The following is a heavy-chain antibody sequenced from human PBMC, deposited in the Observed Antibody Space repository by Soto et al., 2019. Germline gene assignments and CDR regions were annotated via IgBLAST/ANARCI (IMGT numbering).Heavy chain of an antibody. CDR3: ARDKIPGLLDYYYGMDV. J-gene: IGHJ6*02. CDR2: IYYSGST. Sequence: PSETLSLTCTFSVGSIISGGYYWSWIRQHPGKGLEWIGYIYYSGSTYYNPSLKSRVTISVDTSKNQFSLKLSSVTAADTAVYYCARDKIPGLLDYYYGMDVWGQGTTVTVSS. D-gene: IGHD1-26*01. V-gene: IGHV4-31*03. CDR1: VGSIISGGYY.